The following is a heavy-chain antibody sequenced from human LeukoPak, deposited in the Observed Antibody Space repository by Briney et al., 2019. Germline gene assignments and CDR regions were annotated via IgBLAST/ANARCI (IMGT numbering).Heavy chain of an antibody. CDR2: ISAYNGNT. CDR3: ARGAGYCSSTSCYVFSVDHYYYGMDE. V-gene: IGHV1-18*01. J-gene: IGHJ6*02. Sequence: GASVKVSCKASGYTFTSYGISWVRQAPGQGLEWMGWISAYNGNTNYAQKLQGRVTMTTDTSTSTAYMELRSLRSDDTAVYYCARGAGYCSSTSCYVFSVDHYYYGMDEWGQGTTVTVSS. D-gene: IGHD2-2*01. CDR1: GYTFTSYG.